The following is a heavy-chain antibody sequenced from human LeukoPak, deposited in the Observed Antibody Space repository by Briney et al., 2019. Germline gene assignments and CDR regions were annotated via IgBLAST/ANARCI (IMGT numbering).Heavy chain of an antibody. J-gene: IGHJ3*02. D-gene: IGHD2-15*01. CDR1: GFTFSSYA. V-gene: IGHV3-23*01. CDR2: ISGSGGST. Sequence: GGSLRLSCAASGFTFSSYAMSWVRQAPGKGLEWVSAISGSGGSTYYADSVKGRFTISRDNSKNTLYLQMNSLGAEDTAVYYCAKDGVSIVVVVAATDAFDIWGQGTMVTVSS. CDR3: AKDGVSIVVVVAATDAFDI.